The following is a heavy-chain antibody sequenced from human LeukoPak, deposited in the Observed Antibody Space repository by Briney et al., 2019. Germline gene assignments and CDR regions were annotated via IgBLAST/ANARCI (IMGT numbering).Heavy chain of an antibody. D-gene: IGHD3-10*01. V-gene: IGHV1-24*01. CDR1: GYTLTELS. CDR2: FDPEDGET. CDR3: ATFKGSGSYYNVPYTDY. J-gene: IGHJ4*02. Sequence: ASVKVSCKVSGYTLTELSMHWVRQAPGKGLEWMGGFDPEDGETIYAQKFQGRVTMTEDTSTDTAYMELSSLRSEDTAVYYCATFKGSGSYYNVPYTDYWGQGTLLTVSS.